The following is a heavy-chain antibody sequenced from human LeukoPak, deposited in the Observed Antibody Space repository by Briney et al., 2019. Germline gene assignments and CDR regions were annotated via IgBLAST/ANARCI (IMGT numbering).Heavy chain of an antibody. CDR3: AKSPYSSGWYDS. CDR1: GGSIRSFY. CDR2: IYYTGST. J-gene: IGHJ5*01. D-gene: IGHD6-19*01. Sequence: PSETLSLTCTASGGSIRSFYWSWIRQPPGKGLEWIGYIYYTGSTNYNPSLKSRVTISEDTSKNQFSLKLSSVTAADTALYYCAKSPYSSGWYDSWGQGTLVTVSS. V-gene: IGHV4-59*01.